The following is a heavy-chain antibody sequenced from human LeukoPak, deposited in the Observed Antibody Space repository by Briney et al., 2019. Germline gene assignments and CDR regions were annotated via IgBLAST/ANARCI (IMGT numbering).Heavy chain of an antibody. Sequence: QPGGSLRLSCAASGFTFSSYGMHWVRQAPGKGLEWVAFIRYDGSNKYYADSVKGRFTISRDNSKNTLYLQMNSLRAEDTAFYYCARSLGYNSGWDDGFDIWGQGTMVTVSS. CDR2: IRYDGSNK. J-gene: IGHJ3*02. D-gene: IGHD6-19*01. V-gene: IGHV3-30*02. CDR1: GFTFSSYG. CDR3: ARSLGYNSGWDDGFDI.